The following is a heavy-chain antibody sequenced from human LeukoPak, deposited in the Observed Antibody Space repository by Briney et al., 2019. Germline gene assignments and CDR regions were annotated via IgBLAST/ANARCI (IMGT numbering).Heavy chain of an antibody. J-gene: IGHJ4*02. Sequence: SETLSLTCAVYGGSFSGYHWTWIRQPPGKGLEWIGEINHSGSTNYNPSLKSRVTISVDTSTNQFSLRLSSVTAADTAVYYCARGFGDYGEYYFDYWGQGTLVTVSS. CDR1: GGSFSGYH. CDR3: ARGFGDYGEYYFDY. CDR2: INHSGST. V-gene: IGHV4-34*01. D-gene: IGHD4-17*01.